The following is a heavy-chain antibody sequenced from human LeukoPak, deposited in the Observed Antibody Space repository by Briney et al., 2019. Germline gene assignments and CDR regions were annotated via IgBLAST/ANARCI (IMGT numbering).Heavy chain of an antibody. D-gene: IGHD3-10*01. V-gene: IGHV1-46*01. CDR2: INPSGGSI. J-gene: IGHJ4*02. CDR1: GDIFSSYY. Sequence: GASVKVSCKASGDIFSSYYMHWVRQAPGQGLEWMGIINPSGGSISYAQKFQGRVTMTRDTSTSTMYMELSSLRSEDTAVYYCARDLRGSGSFDYWGQGTLVTVSS. CDR3: ARDLRGSGSFDY.